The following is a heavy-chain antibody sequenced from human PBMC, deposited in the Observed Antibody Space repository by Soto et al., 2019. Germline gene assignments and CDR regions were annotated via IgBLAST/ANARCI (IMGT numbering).Heavy chain of an antibody. CDR1: GGSISSYY. CDR3: ARFLSDYIWGSYRLGDYYYYMDF. Sequence: SETLSLTCTVSGGSISSYYWSWIRQPPGKGLEWIGYIYYSGSTNYNPSLKSRVTISVDTSKNQFSLKLSSVTAADTAVYYCARFLSDYIWGSYRLGDYYYYMDFWGKGTTVTVSS. J-gene: IGHJ6*03. D-gene: IGHD3-16*02. CDR2: IYYSGST. V-gene: IGHV4-59*01.